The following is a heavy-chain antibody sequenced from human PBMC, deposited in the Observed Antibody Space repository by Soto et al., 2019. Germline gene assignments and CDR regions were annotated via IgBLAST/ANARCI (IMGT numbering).Heavy chain of an antibody. Sequence: ASVKVSCKASGYTFTCYGISWVRQAPGQGLEWMGWISAYNGNTNYAQKLQGRVTMTTDTSTSTAYMELRSLRSDDTAVYYCAVDFWSGYYTDEAWGQGTLVTVSS. D-gene: IGHD3-3*01. CDR2: ISAYNGNT. CDR3: AVDFWSGYYTDEA. J-gene: IGHJ5*02. V-gene: IGHV1-18*01. CDR1: GYTFTCYG.